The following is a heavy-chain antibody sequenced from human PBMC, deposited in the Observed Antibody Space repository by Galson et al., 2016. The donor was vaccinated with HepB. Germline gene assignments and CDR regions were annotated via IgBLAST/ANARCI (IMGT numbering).Heavy chain of an antibody. Sequence: SETLSLTCTVSGGSISSTRYYWGWIRQPPGKGLEWIGSIYYVGNGYYNPSLKSRVSISVDTSKNQFSLKLSSVTAADTATYYCARGTLTGYYRTEVDYWGQGTLVTVSS. V-gene: IGHV4-39*01. D-gene: IGHD3-9*01. CDR2: IYYVGNG. CDR3: ARGTLTGYYRTEVDY. J-gene: IGHJ4*02. CDR1: GGSISSTRYY.